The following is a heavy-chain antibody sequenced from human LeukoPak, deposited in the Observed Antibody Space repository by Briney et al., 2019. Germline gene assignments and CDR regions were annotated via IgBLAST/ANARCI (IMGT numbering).Heavy chain of an antibody. J-gene: IGHJ3*02. D-gene: IGHD3-3*01. CDR3: ARGYDFWSGYGGYI. V-gene: IGHV3-7*04. CDR2: IKQDGSEK. CDR1: GFTFSRYW. Sequence: GGSLRLSCAASGFTFSRYWMNWVRQAPGKGLEWVANIKQDGSEKYYVDSVKGRFTISRDNAKNSLYLQMNSLRAEVTAVYYCARGYDFWSGYGGYIWGQGTMVTVSS.